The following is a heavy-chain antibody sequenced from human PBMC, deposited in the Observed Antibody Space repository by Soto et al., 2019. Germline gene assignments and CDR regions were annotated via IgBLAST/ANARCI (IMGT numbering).Heavy chain of an antibody. CDR2: INAGNGNT. J-gene: IGHJ5*02. Sequence: GASVKVSCKASGYTFTNYAMHWVRQAPGQRLEWMGWINAGNGNTKYSQKFQGRVTISRDTSASTAYMELSSLRSEDTAVYYCARARTRYDSGSYVVDPWGQGTLVTVSS. D-gene: IGHD6-19*01. CDR3: ARARTRYDSGSYVVDP. CDR1: GYTFTNYA. V-gene: IGHV1-3*01.